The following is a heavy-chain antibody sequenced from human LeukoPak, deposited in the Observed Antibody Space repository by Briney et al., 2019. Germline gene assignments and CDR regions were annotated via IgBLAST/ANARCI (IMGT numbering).Heavy chain of an antibody. V-gene: IGHV4-39*07. Sequence: SETLSLTCTVSGGSISSSSYYWGWIRQPPGKGLEWIGSIYYSGSTYYNPSLKSRVTISVDTSKNQFSLKLSSVTAADTAVYYCARGITMIVVVTYFDYWGQGTLVTVSS. CDR3: ARGITMIVVVTYFDY. CDR2: IYYSGST. D-gene: IGHD3-22*01. J-gene: IGHJ4*02. CDR1: GGSISSSSYY.